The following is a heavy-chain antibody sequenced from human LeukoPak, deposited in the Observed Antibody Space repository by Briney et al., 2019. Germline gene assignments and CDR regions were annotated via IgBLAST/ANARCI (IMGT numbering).Heavy chain of an antibody. CDR3: AKYGSGQLWLLGWYFDF. CDR2: ISRDGAST. D-gene: IGHD3-16*01. V-gene: IGHV3-23*01. Sequence: GGSQRLSCAASGYTFYNYAVTWVRQAPGKGLEWVSSISRDGASTHYADSVKGRFTISRDNSKNTVFLQMDSLRAEDTAVYFCAKYGSGQLWLLGWYFDFWGRGTLVSVSS. CDR1: GYTFYNYA. J-gene: IGHJ2*01.